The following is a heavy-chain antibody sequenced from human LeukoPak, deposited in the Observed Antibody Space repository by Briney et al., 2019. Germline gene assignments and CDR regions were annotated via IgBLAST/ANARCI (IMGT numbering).Heavy chain of an antibody. CDR3: AAGTAAPYY. CDR1: GGSICSYY. J-gene: IGHJ4*02. CDR2: IYYSGST. Sequence: SETLSLTCTVSGGSICSYYWSWIRQPPGKGLEWIGYIYYSGSTNYNPSLKSRVTISVDTSKNQFSLKLSSVTAADTAVYYCAAGTAAPYYWGQGTLVTVSS. D-gene: IGHD2-2*01. V-gene: IGHV4-59*01.